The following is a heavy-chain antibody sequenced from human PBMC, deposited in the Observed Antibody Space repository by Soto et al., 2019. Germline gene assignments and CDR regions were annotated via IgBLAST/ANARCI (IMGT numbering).Heavy chain of an antibody. CDR1: GDGVSSNSSA. V-gene: IGHV6-1*01. J-gene: IGHJ4*02. Sequence: SQTLSLSCAISGDGVSSNSSAWNWIRQSPSRGLEWLGRTYYRSKWYNDYAVSVKSRITINPDTSKNQFSLQLNSVTPEDTAVYYCASLGSSGWSGGNYWGQGTLVTVSS. D-gene: IGHD3-10*02. CDR3: ASLGSSGWSGGNY. CDR2: TYYRSKWYN.